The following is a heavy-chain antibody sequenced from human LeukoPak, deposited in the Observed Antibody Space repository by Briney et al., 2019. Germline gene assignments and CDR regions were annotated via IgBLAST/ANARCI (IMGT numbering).Heavy chain of an antibody. CDR3: ARSRRGPAAAVDY. CDR2: INHSGST. Sequence: SETLSLTCAVYGGSFSGYSWSWIRQPPGKGLEWIGEINHSGSTNYNPSLKSRVTISVDTSKNQFSLKLSSVTAADTAVYYCARSRRGPAAAVDYWGQGTLVTVSS. CDR1: GGSFSGYS. J-gene: IGHJ4*02. D-gene: IGHD6-13*01. V-gene: IGHV4-34*01.